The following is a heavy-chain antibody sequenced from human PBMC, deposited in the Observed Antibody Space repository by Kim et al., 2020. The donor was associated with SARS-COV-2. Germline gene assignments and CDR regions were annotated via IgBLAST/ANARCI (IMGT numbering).Heavy chain of an antibody. Sequence: ASVKVSCKASGYTFTGYYMHWVRQAPGQGLEWMGWINPNSGGTNYAQKFQGRVTMTRDTSISTAYMELSRLRSDDTAVYYCARDPRKMELSLYPSDYWGQGTLVTVSS. D-gene: IGHD3-16*02. CDR2: INPNSGGT. CDR3: ARDPRKMELSLYPSDY. J-gene: IGHJ4*02. V-gene: IGHV1-2*02. CDR1: GYTFTGYY.